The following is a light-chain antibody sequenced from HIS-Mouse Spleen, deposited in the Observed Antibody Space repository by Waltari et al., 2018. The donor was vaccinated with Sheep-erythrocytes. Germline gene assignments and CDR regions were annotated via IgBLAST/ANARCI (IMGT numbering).Light chain of an antibody. V-gene: IGKV2-30*02. Sequence: VVMTQSPLSLPVTLGQPASISCRSSQSLVHSDGNTYLNWCQQRPGQSPRRLIYKVSNRDSGVPDRFSGSGSGTDFTLKISRVEAEDVGVYYCMQGTFGQGTKLEIK. CDR3: MQGT. CDR2: KVS. CDR1: QSLVHSDGNTY. J-gene: IGKJ2*01.